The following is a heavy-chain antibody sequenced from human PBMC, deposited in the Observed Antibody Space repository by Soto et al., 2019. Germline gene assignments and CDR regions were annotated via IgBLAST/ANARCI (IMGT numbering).Heavy chain of an antibody. V-gene: IGHV3-23*01. CDR1: GFTFSSFA. CDR3: ARGFSAGTASSPHF. CDR2: ISGSGGST. J-gene: IGHJ4*02. Sequence: GSLRLSCAASGFTFSSFAMSWVRQAPGKGLDWVSAISGSGGSTYSADSVKGRFTISRDNSKNTLYLQMSSLRAEDTAVYYCARGFSAGTASSPHFWGQASLVPVSS. D-gene: IGHD6-13*01.